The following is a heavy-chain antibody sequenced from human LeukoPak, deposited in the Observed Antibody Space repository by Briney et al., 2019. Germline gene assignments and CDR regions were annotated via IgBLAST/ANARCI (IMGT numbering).Heavy chain of an antibody. CDR2: IYRDGST. CDR3: ARDQRSESYYPWGWFDP. D-gene: IGHD1-26*01. CDR1: GFAVSTNS. Sequence: GGSLRLSCAASGFAVSTNSLSWVRQAPGKGLEWVSVIYRDGSTYYTDSVKGRFTISRGNSKNTLYLQVNSLRPEDTAVYYCARDQRSESYYPWGWFDPWGQGTLVTVSS. V-gene: IGHV3-66*02. J-gene: IGHJ5*02.